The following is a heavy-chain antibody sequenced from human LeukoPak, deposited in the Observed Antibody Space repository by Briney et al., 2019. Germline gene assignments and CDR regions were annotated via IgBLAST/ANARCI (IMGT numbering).Heavy chain of an antibody. V-gene: IGHV4-34*01. CDR3: ARLTSSGWYFRHGMDV. Sequence: SETLSLTCAVYGWSFSGYYWSWIRQPPGKGLEWIGEINHSGSTNYNPSLKSRVTISVDTSKNQFSLKLSSVTAADTAVYYCARLTSSGWYFRHGMDVWGQGTTVTVSS. D-gene: IGHD6-19*01. CDR2: INHSGST. J-gene: IGHJ6*02. CDR1: GWSFSGYY.